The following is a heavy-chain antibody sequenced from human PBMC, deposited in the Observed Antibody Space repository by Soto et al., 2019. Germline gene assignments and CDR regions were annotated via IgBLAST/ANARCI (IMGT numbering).Heavy chain of an antibody. CDR2: ISAYNGNT. CDR1: GYTFTSYG. J-gene: IGHJ4*02. CDR3: ARDPGERTTVTPYFDY. Sequence: QVQLVQSGAEVKKPGASVKVSCKASGYTFTSYGISWVRQAPGQGLEWMGWISAYNGNTNYAQKLQGRVTMTTDTXTXXAYMELRSLRSDDTAVYYCARDPGERTTVTPYFDYWGQGTLVTVSS. D-gene: IGHD4-17*01. V-gene: IGHV1-18*01.